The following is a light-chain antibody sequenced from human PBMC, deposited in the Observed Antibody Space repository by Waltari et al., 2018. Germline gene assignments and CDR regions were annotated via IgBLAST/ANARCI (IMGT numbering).Light chain of an antibody. CDR2: GNN. CDR1: SLRGYF. CDR3: NSRDSSGYIGDVV. V-gene: IGLV3-19*01. Sequence: SSELTQDPAVSVALGQTVRITCQGDSLRGYFASWYQQKPRQAPVLVIYGNNNRPSGIPDRFSGSRTGSTASLTITGAQAEDEADYYCNSRDSSGYIGDVVFGGGTKLTVL. J-gene: IGLJ2*01.